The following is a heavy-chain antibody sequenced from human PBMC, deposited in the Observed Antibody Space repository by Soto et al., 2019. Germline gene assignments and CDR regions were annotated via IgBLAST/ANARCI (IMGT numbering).Heavy chain of an antibody. CDR2: ISSSSSYI. CDR1: GVTFRSSS. V-gene: IGHV3-21*01. Sequence: AGSLGLSCAAAGVTFRSSSMNWVRQAPGKGLEWVSSISSSSSYIYYADSVKGRFTISRDNAKNSLYLQMNSLRAEDTAVYYCARTPGYYDSSGYYKYWGQGTLVTVSS. J-gene: IGHJ4*02. CDR3: ARTPGYYDSSGYYKY. D-gene: IGHD3-22*01.